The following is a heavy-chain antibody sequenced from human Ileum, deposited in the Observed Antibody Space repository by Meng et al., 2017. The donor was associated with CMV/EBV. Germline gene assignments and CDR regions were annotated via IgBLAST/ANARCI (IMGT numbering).Heavy chain of an antibody. CDR1: GYTFTSYA. J-gene: IGHJ4*02. D-gene: IGHD4-17*01. CDR2: INGANGNS. Sequence: QAQLVPSRPVVQTPGASVKVSCKPSGYTFTSYAMHWVRQAPGQGLEWMGWINGANGNSKYSQKFQDRVTFTSDTSANTAYMEMRSLRSEDTAVYYCARIESGAHFDSWGQGTLVTVSS. CDR3: ARIESGAHFDS. V-gene: IGHV1-3*01.